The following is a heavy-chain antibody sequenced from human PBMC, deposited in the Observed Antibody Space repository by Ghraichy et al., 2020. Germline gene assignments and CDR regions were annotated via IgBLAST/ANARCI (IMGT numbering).Heavy chain of an antibody. V-gene: IGHV4-59*01. CDR3: ARGRSTAGNRSFYHGLNV. CDR1: GGSITNYY. Sequence: SETPSLTCTVSGGSITNYYWSWIRQPPGKGLEWIGYVYYTGSTDYNPSLKSRLTISVDTSKNQFSLKLTSVSATDTAVYYCARGRSTAGNRSFYHGLNVWGQGTTVTVSS. D-gene: IGHD2-8*02. CDR2: VYYTGST. J-gene: IGHJ6*02.